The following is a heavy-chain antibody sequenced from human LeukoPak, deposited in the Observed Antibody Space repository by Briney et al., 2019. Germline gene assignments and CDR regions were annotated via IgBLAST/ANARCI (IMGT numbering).Heavy chain of an antibody. CDR3: AKDRSNSWTFDY. CDR2: ITYDGSNK. Sequence: GWSLRLSCAASGFTFSRNGMHWVRQAPGKGLEWVAVITYDGSNKYYADSVKGRFTISRDTSRNTLYLQMNSLRAEDTAVYYCAKDRSNSWTFDYWGQGTLVTVSS. D-gene: IGHD6-13*01. J-gene: IGHJ4*02. CDR1: GFTFSRNG. V-gene: IGHV3-30*18.